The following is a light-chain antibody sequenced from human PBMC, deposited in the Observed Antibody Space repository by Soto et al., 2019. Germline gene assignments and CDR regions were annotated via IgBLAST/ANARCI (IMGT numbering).Light chain of an antibody. CDR3: QTWGSVIQV. Sequence: QLVLTQSPSASASLGASVKLTCTLSSGHSSYAIAWHQQRPEKGPRYLMKVDSDGSHNKGDGIPDRFSGSSSGTERYLTISSRQSEDEADYYCQTWGSVIQVFGGGTKLTVL. V-gene: IGLV4-69*01. CDR1: SGHSSYA. J-gene: IGLJ2*01. CDR2: VDSDGSH.